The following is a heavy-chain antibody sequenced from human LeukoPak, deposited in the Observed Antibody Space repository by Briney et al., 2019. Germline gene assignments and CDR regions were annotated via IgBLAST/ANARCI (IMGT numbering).Heavy chain of an antibody. CDR1: GFTFDDYA. CDR2: ISGSGGST. Sequence: TGGSLRLSCAASGFTFDDYAMSWVRQAPGKGLEWVSAISGSGGSTYYADSVKGRFTISRDNSKNTLYLQMNSLRAEDTAVYYCAKASAMIVVVSKHFDYWGQGTLVTVSS. D-gene: IGHD3-22*01. CDR3: AKASAMIVVVSKHFDY. V-gene: IGHV3-23*01. J-gene: IGHJ4*02.